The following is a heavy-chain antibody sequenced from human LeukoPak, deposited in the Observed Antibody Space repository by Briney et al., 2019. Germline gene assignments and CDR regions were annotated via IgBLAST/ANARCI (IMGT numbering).Heavy chain of an antibody. V-gene: IGHV4-39*07. CDR3: ARDGPDYYGSGSYVSDWFDP. CDR2: IYYSGST. CDR1: GGSISSSSYY. J-gene: IGHJ5*02. D-gene: IGHD3-10*01. Sequence: SETLSLTCTVSGGSISSSSYYWGWIRQPPGKGLEWIGSIYYSGSTYYNPSLKSRVTISVDTSKNQFSLKLSSVTAADTAVYYCARDGPDYYGSGSYVSDWFDPWGQGTLVTVSS.